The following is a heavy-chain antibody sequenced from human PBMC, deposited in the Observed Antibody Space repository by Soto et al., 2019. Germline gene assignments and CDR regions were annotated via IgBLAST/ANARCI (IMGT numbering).Heavy chain of an antibody. D-gene: IGHD6-25*01. V-gene: IGHV4-4*02. CDR1: GASISNSHW. CDR2: IYHSGST. J-gene: IGHJ5*01. CDR3: VKAAAYWLES. Sequence: QVQLQESGPGLVKPSGTLSLTCVVSGASISNSHWLSWVRQPPGEGLEWIGEIYHSGSTNYNPSLGSRVTISVAKSKSQISLRLNSVTAADTAVYYCVKAAAYWLESWGPGTLVTVSS.